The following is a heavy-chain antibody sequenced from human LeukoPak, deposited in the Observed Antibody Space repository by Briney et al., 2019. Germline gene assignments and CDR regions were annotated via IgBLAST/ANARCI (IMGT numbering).Heavy chain of an antibody. D-gene: IGHD3-22*01. J-gene: IGHJ6*02. CDR1: GYTFTSYD. Sequence: ASVKVSCKASGYTFTSYDINWVRQATGQGLEWMGWMNPNSGNTGYAQKFQGRVTITADESTSTAYMELSSLRSEDTAVYYCACDYYDSSGLSGYGMDVWGQGTTVTVSS. CDR2: MNPNSGNT. V-gene: IGHV1-8*01. CDR3: ACDYYDSSGLSGYGMDV.